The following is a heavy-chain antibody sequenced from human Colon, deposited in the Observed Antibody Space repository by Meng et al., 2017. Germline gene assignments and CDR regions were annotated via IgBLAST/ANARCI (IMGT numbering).Heavy chain of an antibody. D-gene: IGHD2-15*01. V-gene: IGHV1-2*02. J-gene: IGHJ4*02. CDR1: GDSFSDCY. CDR2: IVPNSGDT. CDR3: ARSTPSLDY. Sequence: VQLGQSGTEVKRPVAPVKVSGNASGDSFSDCYIHGVRQALGQGLEGMGWIVPNSGDTNYAQKFQGRVTMTRDTSISTTYMELIRLTSDDTAVYYCARSTPSLDYWGQGTLVTVSS.